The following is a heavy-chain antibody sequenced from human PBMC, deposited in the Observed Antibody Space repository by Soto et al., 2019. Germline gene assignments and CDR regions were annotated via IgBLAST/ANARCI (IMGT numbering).Heavy chain of an antibody. CDR2: INPNSGVT. CDR3: AMGATDTAMLTWFDS. V-gene: IGHV1-2*02. Sequence: ASVKVSCNASGYTFTGYYMHWVRQAPGQGLEWMGWINPNSGVTNYAQKFQGRVTITRDTSFSTAYMELSRLRSDDTALYYCAMGATDTAMLTWFDSWGKETRVTASS. J-gene: IGHJ5*01. D-gene: IGHD2-2*01. CDR1: GYTFTGYY.